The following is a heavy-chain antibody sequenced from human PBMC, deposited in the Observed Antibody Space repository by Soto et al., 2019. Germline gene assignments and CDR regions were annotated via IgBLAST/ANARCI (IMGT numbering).Heavy chain of an antibody. V-gene: IGHV1-46*01. Sequence: GASVKVSCNASGYTFTSYYMHWVRQAPGQGLEWMGIINPSGGSTSYAQKFQGRVTMTRDTSTSTVYMELSSLRSEDTAVYYCARDGMGWELLGYFDYWGQGTLVTSPQ. CDR1: GYTFTSYY. D-gene: IGHD1-26*01. CDR2: INPSGGST. CDR3: ARDGMGWELLGYFDY. J-gene: IGHJ4*02.